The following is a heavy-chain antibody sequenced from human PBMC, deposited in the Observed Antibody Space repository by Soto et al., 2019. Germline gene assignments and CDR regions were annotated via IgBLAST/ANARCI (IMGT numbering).Heavy chain of an antibody. CDR3: ARDSAKTYYDFWSGYPRLNYMDV. V-gene: IGHV4-34*01. CDR2: INHSGST. J-gene: IGHJ6*03. CDR1: GGSFSGYY. D-gene: IGHD3-3*01. Sequence: KPSETLSLTCAVYGGSFSGYYWSWIRQPPGKGLEWIGEINHSGSTNYNPSLKSRVTIPVDTSKNQFSLKLSSVTAADTAVYYCARDSAKTYYDFWSGYPRLNYMDVWGKGTTVTVSS.